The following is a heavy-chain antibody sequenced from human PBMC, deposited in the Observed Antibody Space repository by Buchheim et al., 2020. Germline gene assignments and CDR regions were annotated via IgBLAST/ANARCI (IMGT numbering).Heavy chain of an antibody. CDR3: VRSGGYCSGGSCPISFFFGP. V-gene: IGHV3-15*07. Sequence: DVDLVESGGGLVKPGGSLRVSCAASGFSFTNAWMHWVRQAPGKGLEWVGRIKDGAYGWATDYAAPVKGRFTISRDNAKNSLFLQMNNLRDEDTAVYYCVRSGGYCSGGSCPISFFFGPWGQGTL. J-gene: IGHJ5*02. CDR2: IKDGAYGWAT. D-gene: IGHD2-15*01. CDR1: GFSFTNAW.